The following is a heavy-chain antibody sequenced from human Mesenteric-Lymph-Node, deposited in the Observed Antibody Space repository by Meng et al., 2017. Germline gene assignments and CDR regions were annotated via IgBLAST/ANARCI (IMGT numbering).Heavy chain of an antibody. CDR3: VRDKDGYNY. Sequence: LGGSGGGLVQPGGSLRLSCAASGFTFSSYWMHWVRQAPGKGLVLVSRITPDGRSTSYADSVKGRFTISRDSAKNTLYLQMNSLRAEDTAVYYCVRDKDGYNYWGQGTLVTVSS. CDR1: GFTFSSYW. CDR2: ITPDGRST. D-gene: IGHD5-24*01. J-gene: IGHJ4*02. V-gene: IGHV3-74*01.